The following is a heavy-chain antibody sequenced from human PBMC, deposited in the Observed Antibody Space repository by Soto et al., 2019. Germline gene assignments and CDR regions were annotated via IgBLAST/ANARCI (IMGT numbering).Heavy chain of an antibody. J-gene: IGHJ5*02. D-gene: IGHD3-3*01. Sequence: SETLSLTCSVSGGTISGYYWTWIRQPAGKGLEWIGRIYSSGNTKYNPSLQSRVTMSLDTSNNQFSLRLTSVTAADAAVYYCARGQRFSDWFDPWGQGTLVTVSS. CDR2: IYSSGNT. CDR1: GGTISGYY. CDR3: ARGQRFSDWFDP. V-gene: IGHV4-4*07.